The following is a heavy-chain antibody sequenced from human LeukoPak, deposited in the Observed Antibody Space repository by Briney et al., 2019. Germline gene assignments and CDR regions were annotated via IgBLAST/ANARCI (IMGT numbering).Heavy chain of an antibody. J-gene: IGHJ4*02. CDR2: INPSSGGT. CDR1: GYTFTGYY. Sequence: ASVKVSCTASGYTFTGYYMHWVRQAPGQGLEWMGWINPSSGGTNYAQRFQGRVTMTRDTSISTAYMELSRLRSDDTAVYYCARGVAITWYFFDFWGQGTLVTVSS. D-gene: IGHD2-8*02. CDR3: ARGVAITWYFFDF. V-gene: IGHV1-2*02.